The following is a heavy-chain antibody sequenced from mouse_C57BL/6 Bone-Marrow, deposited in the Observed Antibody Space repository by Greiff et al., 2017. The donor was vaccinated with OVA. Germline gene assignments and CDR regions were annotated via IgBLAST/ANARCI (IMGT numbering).Heavy chain of an antibody. D-gene: IGHD4-1*01. CDR1: GFTFSSYA. V-gene: IGHV5-9-1*02. J-gene: IGHJ1*03. Sequence: EVKVVESGEGLVKPGGSLKLSCAASGFTFSSYAMSWVRQTPEKRLEWVAYISSGGDYIYYADTVKGRFTISRDNARNTLYLQMSSLKSEDTAMYYCTREGKLGRNWYFDVWGTGTTVTVSS. CDR3: TREGKLGRNWYFDV. CDR2: ISSGGDYI.